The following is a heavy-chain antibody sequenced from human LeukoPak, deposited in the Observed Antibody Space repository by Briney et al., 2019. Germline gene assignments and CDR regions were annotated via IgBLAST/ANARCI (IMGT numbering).Heavy chain of an antibody. D-gene: IGHD1-26*01. V-gene: IGHV1-69*05. J-gene: IGHJ4*02. CDR2: IIPIFGTA. CDR3: ARGPLLKYFDY. CDR1: GGSFSSYA. Sequence: GASVKVSCKASGGSFSSYAISWVRQAPGQGHEWMGGIIPIFGTANYAQKFQGRVTITTDESTSTAYMELSSLRSEDTAVYYCARGPLLKYFDYWGQGTLVTVSS.